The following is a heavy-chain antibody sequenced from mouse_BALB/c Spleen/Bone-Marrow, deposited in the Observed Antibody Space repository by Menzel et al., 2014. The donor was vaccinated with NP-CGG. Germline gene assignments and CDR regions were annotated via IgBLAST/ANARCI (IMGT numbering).Heavy chain of an antibody. CDR2: INPGSGGA. CDR3: ARELGRRAMDY. V-gene: IGHV1-54*01. Sequence: QVQLQQSGAELVRPGTSVQVSCKASGYAFTNYWIEWIKQRPGRGLEWIGVINPGSGGANYNEKFKGKATLTADKSSSTAYIQFSSLTSDDSAVYFRARELGRRAMDYWGQGTSVTVSS. CDR1: GYAFTNYW. J-gene: IGHJ4*01. D-gene: IGHD4-1*01.